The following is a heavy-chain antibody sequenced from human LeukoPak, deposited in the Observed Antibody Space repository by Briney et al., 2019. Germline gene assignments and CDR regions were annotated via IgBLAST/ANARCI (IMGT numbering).Heavy chain of an antibody. CDR1: GESFSGYY. D-gene: IGHD2-21*02. J-gene: IGHJ5*02. CDR3: ARPSQGGDVFDP. CDR2: INHSGST. V-gene: IGHV4-34*01. Sequence: SETLSLTCAVYGESFSGYYWSWIRQPPGKGLEWIGEINHSGSTNYNPSLKSRVTISVDTSKNQFSLKLSSVTAADTAVYYCARPSQGGDVFDPWGQGTLVTVSS.